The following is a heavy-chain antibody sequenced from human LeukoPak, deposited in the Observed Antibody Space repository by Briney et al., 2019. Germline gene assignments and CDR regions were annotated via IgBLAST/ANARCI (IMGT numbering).Heavy chain of an antibody. V-gene: IGHV4-59*02. Sequence: SETLSLTCSVSGGSVSAYYWSWIRQPPGKGLEYIGYMSYSGSTNCNPSVKSRVTISIDASRNQFSLKLSSVTAADMAVYYCARMINGDYFDYWGQGTLVTVSS. CDR2: MSYSGST. CDR3: ARMINGDYFDY. CDR1: GGSVSAYY. D-gene: IGHD3-16*01. J-gene: IGHJ4*02.